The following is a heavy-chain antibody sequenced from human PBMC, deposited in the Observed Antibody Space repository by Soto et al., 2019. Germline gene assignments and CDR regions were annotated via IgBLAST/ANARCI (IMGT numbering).Heavy chain of an antibody. CDR3: ARGKAAAGKPRPKYYYYYMDV. J-gene: IGHJ6*03. CDR2: MNPNSGNT. D-gene: IGHD6-13*01. CDR1: GYTFTIYG. Sequence: GASVKVSCKASGYTFTIYGISWVRQATGQGLEWMGWMNPNSGNTGYAQKFQGRVTMTRNTSISTAYMELSSLRSEDTAVYYCARGKAAAGKPRPKYYYYYMDVWGKGTTVTVSS. V-gene: IGHV1-8*02.